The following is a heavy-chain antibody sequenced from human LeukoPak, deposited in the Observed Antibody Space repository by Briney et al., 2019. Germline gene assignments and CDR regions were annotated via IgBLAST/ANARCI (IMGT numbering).Heavy chain of an antibody. Sequence: PGGSLRLSCAASGFTFSSYSINWVRQAPGKGLEWVAVISYDGSNKYYAGSVKGRFTISRDNSKNTLYLQMNSLRAEDTGVYYCAKDLSSGSRRAYWGQGTLVTVSS. V-gene: IGHV3-30*18. CDR2: ISYDGSNK. J-gene: IGHJ4*02. D-gene: IGHD6-19*01. CDR1: GFTFSSYS. CDR3: AKDLSSGSRRAY.